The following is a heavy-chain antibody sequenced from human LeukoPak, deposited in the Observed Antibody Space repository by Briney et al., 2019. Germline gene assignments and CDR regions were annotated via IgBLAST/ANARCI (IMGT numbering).Heavy chain of an antibody. D-gene: IGHD3-22*01. CDR3: ARDRHYYDSSAPGFDP. Sequence: SETLSLTCAVYGGSFSGYYWSWIRQPPGKGLEWIGEINHSGSTNYNPSLKSRVTISVDTSKNQFSLKLSSVTAADTAVYYCARDRHYYDSSAPGFDPWGQGTLVTVSS. CDR2: INHSGST. J-gene: IGHJ5*02. V-gene: IGHV4-34*01. CDR1: GGSFSGYY.